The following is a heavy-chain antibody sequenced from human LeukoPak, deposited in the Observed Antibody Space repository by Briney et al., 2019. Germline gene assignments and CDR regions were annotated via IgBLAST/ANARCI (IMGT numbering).Heavy chain of an antibody. Sequence: PSETLSLTCTVSGGSISSYYWSWIRQPPGKGLEWIGYIYYSGSTNYNPSLKSRVTISVDTSKNQFSLKLSSVTAADTAVCYCARDPGYGVDYWGQGTLVTVSS. D-gene: IGHD5-12*01. CDR1: GGSISSYY. CDR3: ARDPGYGVDY. CDR2: IYYSGST. V-gene: IGHV4-59*01. J-gene: IGHJ4*02.